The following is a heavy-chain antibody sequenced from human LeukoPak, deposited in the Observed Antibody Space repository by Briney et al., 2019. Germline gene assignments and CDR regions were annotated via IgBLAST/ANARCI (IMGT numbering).Heavy chain of an antibody. J-gene: IGHJ4*02. CDR2: IIPILGIA. D-gene: IGHD3-9*01. Sequence: ASVKVSCKASGGTFSSYAISWVRQAPGQGLEWMGRIIPILGIANYAQKFQGRVTITADKSRSTAYMELSSLRSEDTAVYYCARDRDWLDILTDWYYFDYWGQGTLVTVSS. V-gene: IGHV1-69*04. CDR3: ARDRDWLDILTDWYYFDY. CDR1: GGTFSSYA.